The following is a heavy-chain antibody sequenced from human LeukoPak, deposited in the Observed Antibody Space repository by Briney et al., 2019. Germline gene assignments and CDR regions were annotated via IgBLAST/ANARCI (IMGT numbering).Heavy chain of an antibody. Sequence: GGSLRLSCAASGFTFSSYSMNWVRQAPGKGLEWVSSVSSSSSYIYYADSVKGRFTISRDNAKNSLYLQMNSLRAEDTAVYYCARSSRGLYSGSYDYWGQGTLVTVSS. V-gene: IGHV3-21*01. CDR1: GFTFSSYS. CDR3: ARSSRGLYSGSYDY. CDR2: VSSSSSYI. J-gene: IGHJ4*02. D-gene: IGHD1-26*01.